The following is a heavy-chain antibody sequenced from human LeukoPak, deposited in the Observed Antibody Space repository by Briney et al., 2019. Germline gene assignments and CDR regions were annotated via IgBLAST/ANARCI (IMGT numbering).Heavy chain of an antibody. J-gene: IGHJ4*02. Sequence: PGWALTLSFVASGFAFSSYVMHWVGQAPGKGLEGVAYIYYDSSTEDYADSVKGRFTISRDNSKNTLFLQMNNLRVEDMAVLYCAKDWNWAIDYWGQGTLVTVSS. D-gene: IGHD1-7*01. V-gene: IGHV3-30*02. CDR1: GFAFSSYV. CDR3: AKDWNWAIDY. CDR2: IYYDSSTE.